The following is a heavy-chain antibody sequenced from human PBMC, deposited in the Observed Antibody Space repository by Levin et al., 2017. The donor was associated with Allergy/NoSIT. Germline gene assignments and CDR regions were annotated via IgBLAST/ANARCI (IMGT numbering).Heavy chain of an antibody. Sequence: SETLSLTCAVYGGSFSGYYWSWIRQPPGKGLEWIGEINHSGSTNYNPSLKSRVTISVDTSKNQFSLKLSSVTAADTAVYYCARGLQFQHWGQGTLVTVSS. CDR2: INHSGST. CDR1: GGSFSGYY. J-gene: IGHJ1*01. CDR3: ARGLQFQH. V-gene: IGHV4-34*01.